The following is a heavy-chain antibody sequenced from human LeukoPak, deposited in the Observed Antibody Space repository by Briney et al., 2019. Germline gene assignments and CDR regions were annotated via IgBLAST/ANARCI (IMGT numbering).Heavy chain of an antibody. CDR2: MDWDDET. CDR1: GFSLSTSGIR. D-gene: IGHD4-17*01. J-gene: IGHJ4*02. V-gene: IGHV2-70*04. CDR3: ARTQGAVTTYDY. Sequence: SGPTLVNPTQTLTLTCTFSGFSLSTSGIRLHWIRQPPGKALEWLGRMDWDDETFYRTSLKTRLTISKDSSKDQVVLTMTNMDPVDTATYFCARTQGAVTTYDYWGQGTLVTVSS.